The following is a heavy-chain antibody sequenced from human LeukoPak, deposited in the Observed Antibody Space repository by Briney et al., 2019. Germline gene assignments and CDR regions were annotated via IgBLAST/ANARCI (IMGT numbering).Heavy chain of an antibody. CDR1: GFTFSSYA. Sequence: GGSLRLSCAASGFTFSSYAMSWVRQAPGKGLEWVSSITSTGKYIDYADSLRGRFTISRDNAESSVYLQMNSLRAEDTAVYFCARAYSPPWISDSYAFDLWGQGTMVTVSS. D-gene: IGHD2-2*03. J-gene: IGHJ3*01. CDR3: ARAYSPPWISDSYAFDL. CDR2: ITSTGKYI. V-gene: IGHV3-21*06.